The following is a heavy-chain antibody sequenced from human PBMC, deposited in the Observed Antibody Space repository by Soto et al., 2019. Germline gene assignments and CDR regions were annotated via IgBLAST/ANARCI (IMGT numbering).Heavy chain of an antibody. CDR3: AKFVVTTTNYFYYFYGMDV. D-gene: IGHD1-7*01. V-gene: IGHV3-23*01. Sequence: PGGSLRLSCAASGFSFNSHAMSWVRQAPGKGLEWVSAISSSGSTTYYADSVKGRFTISRDNSKNTLYVQMNSLRAEDTALYYCAKFVVTTTNYFYYFYGMDVWGQGTTVTVSS. CDR1: GFSFNSHA. J-gene: IGHJ6*02. CDR2: ISSSGSTT.